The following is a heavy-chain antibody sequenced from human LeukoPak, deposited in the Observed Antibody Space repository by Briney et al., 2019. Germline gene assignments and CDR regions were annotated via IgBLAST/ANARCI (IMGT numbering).Heavy chain of an antibody. CDR2: IYYSGST. Sequence: SQTLSLTCTVSGGSISSGGYYSSWIRQHPGKGLEWIGYIYYSGSTYYNPSLKSRVTISVDTSKNQFSLKLSSVTAADTAVYYCARAPRITIFGVVIIRFDPWGQGTLVTVSS. CDR1: GGSISSGGYY. J-gene: IGHJ5*02. V-gene: IGHV4-31*03. CDR3: ARAPRITIFGVVIIRFDP. D-gene: IGHD3-3*01.